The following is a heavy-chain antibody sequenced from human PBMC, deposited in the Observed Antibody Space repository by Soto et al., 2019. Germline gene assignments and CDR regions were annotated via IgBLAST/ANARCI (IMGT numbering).Heavy chain of an antibody. CDR1: GFTFSSYG. V-gene: IGHV3-30*18. CDR3: ANSRYYYGSGSYPDY. Sequence: WSLRLSCAASGFTFSSYGMHWVRQAPGKGLEWVAVISYDGSNKYYADSVKGRFTISRDNSKNTLYLQMNSLRAEDTAVYYCANSRYYYGSGSYPDYWGQGTLVTVSS. J-gene: IGHJ4*02. D-gene: IGHD3-10*01. CDR2: ISYDGSNK.